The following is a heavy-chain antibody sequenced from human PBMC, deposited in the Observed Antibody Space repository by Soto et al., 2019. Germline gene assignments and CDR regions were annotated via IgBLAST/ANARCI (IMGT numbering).Heavy chain of an antibody. Sequence: QVQLVQSGAEVKKPGASVKVSCKASGYTFTRNGISWVRQAPGQGLEWMGWISTYNGKTNYAQKLQGRVTMTTDTSTSTAYMELRSLRSDDTAVDYCARIIVVDLDALNWFDPWCQGTLVTVAS. CDR1: GYTFTRNG. D-gene: IGHD2-2*01. CDR2: ISTYNGKT. J-gene: IGHJ5*02. CDR3: ARIIVVDLDALNWFDP. V-gene: IGHV1-18*04.